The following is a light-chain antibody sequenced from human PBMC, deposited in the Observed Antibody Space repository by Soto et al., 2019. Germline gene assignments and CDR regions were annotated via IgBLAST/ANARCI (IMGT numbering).Light chain of an antibody. CDR3: QQSYSTPWT. Sequence: DIQMTQSPSSLSASVGDRVTITCRASQSISSYLNWYQQKPGKAPKVLIYAVSSLQSGVPSRFSGSGSGTDFTLTISSLHPEDFATYYCQQSYSTPWTFGQGTKVEIK. V-gene: IGKV1-39*01. J-gene: IGKJ1*01. CDR2: AVS. CDR1: QSISSY.